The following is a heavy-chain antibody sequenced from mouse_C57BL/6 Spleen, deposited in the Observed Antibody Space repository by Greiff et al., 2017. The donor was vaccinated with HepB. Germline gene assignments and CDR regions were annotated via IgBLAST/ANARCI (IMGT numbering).Heavy chain of an antibody. CDR3: ARDYSNYVMDY. CDR1: GYTFTDYY. Sequence: VQLQQSGAELVRPGASVKLSCKASGYTFTDYYINWVKQRPGQGLEWIARIYPGNGNTYYNEKFKGKATLTAEKSSSTAYMQLSSLTSEDSAVYFCARDYSNYVMDYWGQGTSVTVSS. CDR2: IYPGNGNT. J-gene: IGHJ4*01. V-gene: IGHV1-76*01. D-gene: IGHD2-5*01.